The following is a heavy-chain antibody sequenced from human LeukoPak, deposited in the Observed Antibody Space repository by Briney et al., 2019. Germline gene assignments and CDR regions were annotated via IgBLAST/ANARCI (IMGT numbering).Heavy chain of an antibody. J-gene: IGHJ3*02. CDR3: TRDWVVVVTANDAFDI. CDR2: INHSGST. D-gene: IGHD2-21*02. CDR1: GGSFSGYY. V-gene: IGHV4-34*01. Sequence: PSETLSLTCAVYGGSFSGYYWRWIRQPPGKGLEWIGEINHSGSTNYNPSLKSRVTISVDTSKNQFSLKLSSVTAADTAVYYCTRDWVVVVTANDAFDIWGQGTMVTVSS.